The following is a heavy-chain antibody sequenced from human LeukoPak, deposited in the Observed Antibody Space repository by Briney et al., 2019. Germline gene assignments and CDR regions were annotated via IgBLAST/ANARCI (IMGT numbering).Heavy chain of an antibody. J-gene: IGHJ4*02. Sequence: GGTLRLSCAASGFTFSRHGMNWVRQAPGKGLEWVSGSSSIGGRTYYADSVKGRFTISRDSSKNTLFLQMNRLRPEDAAVYYCAKAPVTTCRGAFCYPFDYWGLGTLVTVSS. V-gene: IGHV3-23*01. CDR2: SSSIGGRT. CDR1: GFTFSRHG. D-gene: IGHD2-15*01. CDR3: AKAPVTTCRGAFCYPFDY.